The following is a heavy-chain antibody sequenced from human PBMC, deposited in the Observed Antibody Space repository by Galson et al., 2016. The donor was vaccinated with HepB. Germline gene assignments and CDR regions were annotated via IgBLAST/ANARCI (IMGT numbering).Heavy chain of an antibody. V-gene: IGHV3-21*01. Sequence: SLRLSCAASGFTLSSYSMNWVRQAPGKGLEWVSSISSSSSYIYYADSVKGRFTISRDNAKNSLYLQMNSLRAEDTAVYYCARSNDYGDYYFDYWGQGTLVTVSS. CDR3: ARSNDYGDYYFDY. D-gene: IGHD4-17*01. CDR1: GFTLSSYS. CDR2: ISSSSSYI. J-gene: IGHJ4*02.